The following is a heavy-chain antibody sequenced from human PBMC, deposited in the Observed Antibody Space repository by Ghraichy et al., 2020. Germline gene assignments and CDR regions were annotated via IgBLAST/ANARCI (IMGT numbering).Heavy chain of an antibody. CDR1: GFTFDDYA. D-gene: IGHD6-13*01. Sequence: GGSLRLSCAASGFTFDDYAMHWVRQAPGKGLEWVSGISWNSGSIGYADSVKGRFTISRDNAKNSLYLQMNSLRAEDTALYYCAKDISPGIAAADTFDYWGQGTLVTVSS. CDR2: ISWNSGSI. J-gene: IGHJ4*02. CDR3: AKDISPGIAAADTFDY. V-gene: IGHV3-9*01.